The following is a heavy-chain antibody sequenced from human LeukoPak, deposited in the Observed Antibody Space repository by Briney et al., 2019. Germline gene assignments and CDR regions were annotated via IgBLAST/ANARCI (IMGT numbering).Heavy chain of an antibody. CDR3: ARHDTRGGAFDI. Sequence: TLSRTCTVSAGSLRGYHWSWIRQPPGKGLEWLAYTHTSGDTIYNPSLRSRVIISLDTSKNQVSLNLNSVTAAHTSVYYCARHDTRGGAFDIGGQGTMVTVS. J-gene: IGHJ3*02. D-gene: IGHD3-22*01. V-gene: IGHV4-4*09. CDR2: THTSGDT. CDR1: AGSLRGYH.